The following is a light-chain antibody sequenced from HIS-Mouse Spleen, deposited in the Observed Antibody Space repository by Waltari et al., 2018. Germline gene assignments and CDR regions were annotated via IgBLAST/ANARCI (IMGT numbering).Light chain of an antibody. Sequence: EIVLTQSPATLSLSPGERATLSSRASQSVSSYLAWYQQKPGQAPRLLIYDASTRATGIPARFSGSGSGTDFTLTISSLEPEDFAVYYCQQRSNWPTFGGGTKVEIK. CDR3: QQRSNWPT. CDR2: DAS. V-gene: IGKV3-11*01. J-gene: IGKJ4*01. CDR1: QSVSSY.